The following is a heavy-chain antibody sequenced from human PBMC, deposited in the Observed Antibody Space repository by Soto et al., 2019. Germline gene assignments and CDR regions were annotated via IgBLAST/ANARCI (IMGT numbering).Heavy chain of an antibody. CDR1: GFIISSYS. J-gene: IGHJ4*02. D-gene: IGHD6-13*01. CDR3: ARDWRWAIDY. CDR2: INDRSSAI. Sequence: EVQLVESGGGFVQPGGSLRLSCAASGFIISSYSMDWVRQAPGKRPEWLSHINDRSSAIYYADSVKGRFTISKDNAKNSLYLQINSLRDEDTAVYYCARDWRWAIDYWGQGTLVTVSS. V-gene: IGHV3-48*02.